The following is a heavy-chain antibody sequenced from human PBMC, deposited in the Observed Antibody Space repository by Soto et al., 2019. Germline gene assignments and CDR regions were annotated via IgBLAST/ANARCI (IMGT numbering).Heavy chain of an antibody. Sequence: QLQLQESGPGLVKPSETLSLTCTVSGGSISSSSYYWGWIRQPPGKGLEWIGSIYYSGSTYYNPSLKSRVTISVDPSNNHSPLKLGAVTAADTAVYYCARRGDIVVVPGSFDYWGQGTLVTVSS. D-gene: IGHD2-2*01. J-gene: IGHJ4*02. CDR2: IYYSGST. CDR1: GGSISSSSYY. V-gene: IGHV4-39*02. CDR3: ARRGDIVVVPGSFDY.